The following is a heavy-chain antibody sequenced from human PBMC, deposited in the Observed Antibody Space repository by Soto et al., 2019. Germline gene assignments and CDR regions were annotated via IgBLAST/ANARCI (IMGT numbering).Heavy chain of an antibody. D-gene: IGHD1-26*01. CDR1: GFTFSSYS. CDR3: ARSKPWYGGYYYGMDV. V-gene: IGHV3-21*01. Sequence: GGSLRLSCAASGFTFSSYSMNWVRQAPGKGLEWVSSISSSSSYIYYADSVKGRFTISRDNAKNSLYLQMNSLRAQDTAVYYCARSKPWYGGYYYGMDVWGQGTTVPVSS. J-gene: IGHJ6*02. CDR2: ISSSSSYI.